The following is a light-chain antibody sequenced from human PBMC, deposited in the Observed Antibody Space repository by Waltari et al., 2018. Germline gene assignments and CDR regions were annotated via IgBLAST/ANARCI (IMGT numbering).Light chain of an antibody. Sequence: QTVVTQEPSLSVSPGGTVTLTCALSSGPLSTTSYATWYQQTPGQAPRTLVYEANARSSGVPDRFSGSILGNTAALTITGAQADDESDYYCALYMGSGIWVFGGGTRLTVL. CDR1: SGPLSTTSY. CDR2: EAN. J-gene: IGLJ3*02. CDR3: ALYMGSGIWV. V-gene: IGLV8-61*01.